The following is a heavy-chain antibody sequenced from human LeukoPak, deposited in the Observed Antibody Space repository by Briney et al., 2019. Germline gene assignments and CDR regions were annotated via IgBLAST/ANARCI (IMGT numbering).Heavy chain of an antibody. CDR2: INHSGST. CDR1: GGSFSGYY. V-gene: IGHV4-34*01. CDR3: ARGQRNGIVVVPAATYYFDY. J-gene: IGHJ4*02. D-gene: IGHD2-2*01. Sequence: SETLSLTGAVYGGSFSGYYWSWIRQPPGKGLEWIGEINHSGSTNYNPSLKSRVTISVDTSKNQFSLKLSSVTAADTAVYYCARGQRNGIVVVPAATYYFDYWGQGTLVTVSS.